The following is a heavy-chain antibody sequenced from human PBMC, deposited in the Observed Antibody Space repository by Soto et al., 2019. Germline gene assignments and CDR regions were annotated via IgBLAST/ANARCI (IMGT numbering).Heavy chain of an antibody. V-gene: IGHV3-30-3*01. CDR1: GFTFSSYA. J-gene: IGHJ6*02. Sequence: PGGSLRLSCAASGFTFSSYAMHWVRQAPCKGLEWVAVISYDGSNKYYADSVKGRFTISRDNSKNTLYLQMNSLRAEDTAVYYCARVKEPVPVTAGHLPYYYYGMDVWGQGTTVTVSS. CDR2: ISYDGSNK. CDR3: ARVKEPVPVTAGHLPYYYYGMDV. D-gene: IGHD1-26*01.